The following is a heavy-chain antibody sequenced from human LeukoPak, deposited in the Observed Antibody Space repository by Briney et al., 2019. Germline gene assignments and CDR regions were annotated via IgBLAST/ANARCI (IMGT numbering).Heavy chain of an antibody. Sequence: SETLSLTCTVSGGSISSYYWSWIRQPAGKGLEWIGRIYTSGSTNYNLSLKSRVTMSVDTSKNQFSLKLSSVTAADTAAYYCAREGVTTPYYYYYMDVWGKGTTVTVSS. V-gene: IGHV4-4*07. CDR3: AREGVTTPYYYYYMDV. CDR1: GGSISSYY. J-gene: IGHJ6*03. D-gene: IGHD4-11*01. CDR2: IYTSGST.